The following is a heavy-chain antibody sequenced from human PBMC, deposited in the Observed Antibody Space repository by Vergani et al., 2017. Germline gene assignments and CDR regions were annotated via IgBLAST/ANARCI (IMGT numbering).Heavy chain of an antibody. J-gene: IGHJ5*02. CDR3: ARGLAYSNYVLHWFDP. CDR1: GGSISSGGYY. CDR2: IYYSGST. V-gene: IGHV4-31*03. D-gene: IGHD4-11*01. Sequence: QVQLQESGPGLVKPSQTLSLTCTVSGGSISSGGYYWSWIRQHPGKGLEWFGYIYYSGSTYYNPSLKSRVTISVDTSKNQFSLKLSSVTAADTAVYYCARGLAYSNYVLHWFDPWGQGTLVTVSS.